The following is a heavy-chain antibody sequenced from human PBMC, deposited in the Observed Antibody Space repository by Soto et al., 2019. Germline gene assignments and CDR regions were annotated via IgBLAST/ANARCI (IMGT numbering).Heavy chain of an antibody. CDR2: INHSGST. D-gene: IGHD6-13*01. V-gene: IGHV4-34*01. J-gene: IGHJ5*02. CDR1: GGSFSGYY. CDR3: ASRIAAAADPYNWFDP. Sequence: SETLSLTCAVYGGSFSGYYWSWIRQPPGKGLEWIGEINHSGSTNYNPSLKSRVTISVDTSKNQFSLKLSSVTAADTAVYYCASRIAAAADPYNWFDPWGQGTLVTVSS.